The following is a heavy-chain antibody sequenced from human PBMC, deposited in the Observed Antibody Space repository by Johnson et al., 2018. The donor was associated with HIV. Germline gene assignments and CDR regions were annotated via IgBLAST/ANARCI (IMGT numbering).Heavy chain of an antibody. CDR3: ASSDFDI. V-gene: IGHV3-30*04. D-gene: IGHD3-10*01. CDR1: GFTFSSYA. Sequence: QVQLVESGGGVVQPGRSLRLSCAASGFTFSSYAMHWVRQAPGKGLEWVAVISYDGSNKYYADSVKGRFTISRDNSKNTLYLQMNSLRAEDTAVYYCASSDFDIWGQGTMVTVSS. CDR2: ISYDGSNK. J-gene: IGHJ3*02.